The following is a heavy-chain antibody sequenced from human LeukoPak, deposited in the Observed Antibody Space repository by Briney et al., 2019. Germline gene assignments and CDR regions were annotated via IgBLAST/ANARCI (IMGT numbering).Heavy chain of an antibody. Sequence: GGSLRLSCAASGFTFSSYSMNWVSQAPGKGLEWVSSISSSSSYIYYADSVKGRFTISRDNAKNSLYLQMNSLRAEDTAVYYCATPTFSSSLDYWGQGTLVTVSS. D-gene: IGHD6-6*01. V-gene: IGHV3-21*01. CDR1: GFTFSSYS. CDR3: ATPTFSSSLDY. CDR2: ISSSSSYI. J-gene: IGHJ4*02.